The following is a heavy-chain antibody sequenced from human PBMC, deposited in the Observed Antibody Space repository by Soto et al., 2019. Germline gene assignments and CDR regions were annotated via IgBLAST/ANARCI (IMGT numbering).Heavy chain of an antibody. CDR3: ARGSSIAGLYYGMDV. CDR2: NYYSGIT. Sequence: QVQLQESGPGLVKPSQTLSLTCTVSGGSISSGGYYWTWIRQHPGKGLEWIGYNYYSGITYYNPSLKSRVTISLYTSKNQFSLELSSVNAADTAVYYCARGSSIAGLYYGMDVWGQGTTVTVSS. J-gene: IGHJ6*02. CDR1: GGSISSGGYY. V-gene: IGHV4-31*03. D-gene: IGHD6-6*01.